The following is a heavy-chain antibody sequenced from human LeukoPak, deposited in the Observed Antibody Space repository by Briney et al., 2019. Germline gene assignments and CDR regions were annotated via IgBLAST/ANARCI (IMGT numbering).Heavy chain of an antibody. CDR2: INPNSGGT. V-gene: IGHV1-2*02. CDR3: ARDFSTYYYGSGSHNWFDP. CDR1: GYTFTGYY. D-gene: IGHD3-10*01. J-gene: IGHJ5*02. Sequence: ASVKVSCKASGYTFTGYYMHWVRQAPGQGLVWMGWINPNSGGTNYAQKFQGRVTMTRDTSISTAYMELSRLRSDDTAVYYCARDFSTYYYGSGSHNWFDPWGQGTLVTVSS.